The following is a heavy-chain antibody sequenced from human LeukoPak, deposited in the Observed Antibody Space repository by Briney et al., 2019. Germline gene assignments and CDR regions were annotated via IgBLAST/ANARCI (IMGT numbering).Heavy chain of an antibody. V-gene: IGHV3-53*01. J-gene: IGHJ4*02. CDR3: ARDLPRGNWEY. CDR1: GSNVSRNY. CDR2: IYSAGNT. Sequence: PGGSLRLSCAASGSNVSRNYMSWVRQAPGKGLEWVSVIYSAGNTYYADSVKGRFIISRDNSKNTVYLQMNSLRDEDTATYYCARDLPRGNWEYWGQGTLVSVSS. D-gene: IGHD7-27*01.